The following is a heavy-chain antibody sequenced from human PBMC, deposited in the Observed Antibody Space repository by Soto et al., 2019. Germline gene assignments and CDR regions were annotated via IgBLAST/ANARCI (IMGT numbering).Heavy chain of an antibody. CDR3: ARVVSFCSSPSCRGRNWFDP. Sequence: QVQLQESGPGLVEPSQTLSLTCSVSGGSISSGDYYWSWIRQPPGKGLEWIGYMFYVGATYYNPSLESRVTISVDTSKIQLSLKLSSVTAADTAVYHCARVVSFCSSPSCRGRNWFDPWGQGPLVTVTS. J-gene: IGHJ5*02. CDR2: MFYVGAT. CDR1: GGSISSGDYY. D-gene: IGHD2-2*01. V-gene: IGHV4-30-4*01.